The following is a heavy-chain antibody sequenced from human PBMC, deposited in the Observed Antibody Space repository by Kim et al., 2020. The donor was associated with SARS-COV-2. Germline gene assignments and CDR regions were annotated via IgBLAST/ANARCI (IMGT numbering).Heavy chain of an antibody. Sequence: GGSLRRSCAASGFTFSSYGMHWVRQAPGKGLEWVAVISYDGSNKYYADSVKGRFTISRDNSKNTLYLQMNSLRAEDTAVYYCAKLLSTDCSSTSCLDYWGQGTLVTVSS. V-gene: IGHV3-30*18. D-gene: IGHD2-2*01. J-gene: IGHJ4*02. CDR3: AKLLSTDCSSTSCLDY. CDR1: GFTFSSYG. CDR2: ISYDGSNK.